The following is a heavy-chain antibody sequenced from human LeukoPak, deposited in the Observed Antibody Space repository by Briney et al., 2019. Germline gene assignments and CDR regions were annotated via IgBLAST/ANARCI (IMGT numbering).Heavy chain of an antibody. CDR2: IYSGGNT. J-gene: IGHJ4*02. D-gene: IGHD2-2*02. CDR3: ARGLKDIVVVPSVINFDY. CDR1: GFTVSSNY. V-gene: IGHV3-66*02. Sequence: GGSLRLSCAASGFTVSSNYMSWVRQAPGKGLEWVSLIYSGGNTYYADSVKGRFTISRDNSKNTLYLRMNSLRAEDTAVYYCARGLKDIVVVPSVINFDYWGQGTLVTVSS.